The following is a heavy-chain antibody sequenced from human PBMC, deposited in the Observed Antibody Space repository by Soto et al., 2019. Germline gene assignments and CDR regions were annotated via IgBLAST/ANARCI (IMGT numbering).Heavy chain of an antibody. CDR1: GFSLSTSGVG. Sequence: QITLKESGPTLVKPTQTLTLTCTFSGFSLSTSGVGVGWIRQPPGKALEWLALIYWDDDKRYSPSLKSRLTITKDTSNNQVVLTMTNMDPVDTATYYCAHRPHIEPGPYFDYWGQGTLVTVSS. J-gene: IGHJ4*02. V-gene: IGHV2-5*02. CDR2: IYWDDDK. CDR3: AHRPHIEPGPYFDY.